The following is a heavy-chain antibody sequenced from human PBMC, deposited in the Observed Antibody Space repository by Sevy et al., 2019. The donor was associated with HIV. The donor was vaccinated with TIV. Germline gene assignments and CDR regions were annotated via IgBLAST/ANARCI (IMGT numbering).Heavy chain of an antibody. CDR1: GASIKSYS. D-gene: IGHD2-15*01. CDR2: IFYRGAT. J-gene: IGHJ5*02. CDR3: ARLECSGEDNCYNH. V-gene: IGHV4-59*01. Sequence: SETLSLTRNVSGASIKSYSWTWIRPPPGKGLEGYGNIFYRGATDYKPSLKNRVTISVDTSQNQVSLWVNSVTASDTAVYFCARLECSGEDNCYNHWGQGTPVTVSS.